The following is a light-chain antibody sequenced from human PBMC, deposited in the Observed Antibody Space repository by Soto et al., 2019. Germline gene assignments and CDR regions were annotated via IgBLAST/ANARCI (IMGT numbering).Light chain of an antibody. Sequence: EIGLTQSPGTLSLSPGERATLSCRASQSVSSSYLAWYQQKPGQAPRLLIYGASSMATGIPDRFSGSGSGTDFNLTISRLEPEDGAVYYCQHYGSSPPYTFGQGTKLEIK. CDR1: QSVSSSY. CDR2: GAS. J-gene: IGKJ2*01. CDR3: QHYGSSPPYT. V-gene: IGKV3-20*01.